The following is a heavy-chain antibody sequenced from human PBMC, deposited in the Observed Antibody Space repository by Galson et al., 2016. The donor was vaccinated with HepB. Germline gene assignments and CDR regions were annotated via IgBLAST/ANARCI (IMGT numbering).Heavy chain of an antibody. Sequence: TLSLTCTVSGYSISSGGSYWSWIRQEPGKGLEWIGHTYFSGSTSYSPSLKSRATISLDTSKNQFSLRLASVTAADTAAYYCAKWSGYSSQYFDYWGQGTLVIVSS. J-gene: IGHJ4*02. D-gene: IGHD5-18*01. CDR1: GYSISSGGSY. CDR3: AKWSGYSSQYFDY. V-gene: IGHV4-31*03. CDR2: TYFSGST.